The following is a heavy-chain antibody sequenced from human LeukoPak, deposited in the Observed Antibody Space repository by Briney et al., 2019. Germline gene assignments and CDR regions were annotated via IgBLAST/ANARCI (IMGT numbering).Heavy chain of an antibody. V-gene: IGHV3-48*02. D-gene: IGHD6-19*01. CDR1: GFTFSSFN. J-gene: IGHJ4*02. CDR3: ARDWEAVAGPFDY. CDR2: ISSSSSTI. Sequence: GGSLRLSSADSGFTFSSFNMNWVRQAPGKGLEWLSYISSSSSTIYYADSVKGRFTISRDNAKNSLYLQMNSLRDEDTAVYYCARDWEAVAGPFDYWGQGTLVTVSS.